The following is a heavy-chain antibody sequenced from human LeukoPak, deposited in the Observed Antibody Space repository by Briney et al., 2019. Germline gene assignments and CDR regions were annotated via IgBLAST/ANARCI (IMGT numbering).Heavy chain of an antibody. J-gene: IGHJ6*03. Sequence: SQTLSLTCTVSGGSISSGDYYWSWLRQPPGTGLEWIGYIYYSGSTYYNPSLKSRVTISVDTSKNQFSLKLSSVTAADTAVYYCARGGYGGYYYYMDVWGKGTTVTVSS. CDR2: IYYSGST. CDR3: ARGGYGGYYYYMDV. CDR1: GGSISSGDYY. D-gene: IGHD5-18*01. V-gene: IGHV4-30-4*08.